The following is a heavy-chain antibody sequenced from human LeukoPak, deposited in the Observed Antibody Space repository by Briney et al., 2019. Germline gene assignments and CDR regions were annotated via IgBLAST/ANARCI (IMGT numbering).Heavy chain of an antibody. CDR1: GGSISSYY. V-gene: IGHV4-59*01. Sequence: SETLSLTCTVSGGSISSYYWNWIRQPPGKGLEWIGYIYYSGSTNYNPSLKSRVSISVDTSKNQFSLKLSSVTAADAAVYYCARGADSSGYYSIFYFDYWGQGTLVTVSS. CDR2: IYYSGST. D-gene: IGHD3-22*01. J-gene: IGHJ4*02. CDR3: ARGADSSGYYSIFYFDY.